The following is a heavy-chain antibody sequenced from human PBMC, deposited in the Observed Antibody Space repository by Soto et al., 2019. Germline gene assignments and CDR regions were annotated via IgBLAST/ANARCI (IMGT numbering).Heavy chain of an antibody. V-gene: IGHV4-59*01. J-gene: IGHJ5*02. CDR1: GGSISTYY. D-gene: IGHD3-10*01. CDR2: THYTGST. CDR3: ARESAGSGKNNWFDP. Sequence: QVQLQESGPGLVKPSETLSLTCTVSGGSISTYYWSWIRQPPGKGLGWIGFTHYTGSTYYNPSLRSRVTISVDTSNNQFSLKLNSVTAADTAVYYCARESAGSGKNNWFDPWGQGTLVTVAS.